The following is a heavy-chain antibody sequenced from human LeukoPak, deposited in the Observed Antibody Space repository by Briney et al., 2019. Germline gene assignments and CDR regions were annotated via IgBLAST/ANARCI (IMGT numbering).Heavy chain of an antibody. Sequence: SETLSLTCAVYGGSFSGYYWSWIRQPPGKGLEWIGEINHSGSTNYNPSLKSRVTISVDTSKNQFSLKLSSVTAADTAVYYCARQPKSCAPGVFITGKACWFDPWGQGTLVIVSS. CDR3: ARQPKSCAPGVFITGKACWFDP. D-gene: IGHD3-10*01. CDR1: GGSFSGYY. V-gene: IGHV4-34*01. J-gene: IGHJ5*02. CDR2: INHSGST.